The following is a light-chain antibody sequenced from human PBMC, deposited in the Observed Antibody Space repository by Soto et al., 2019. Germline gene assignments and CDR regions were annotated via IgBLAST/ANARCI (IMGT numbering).Light chain of an antibody. CDR2: AAS. CDR3: QQSFKTPLP. CDR1: QSVTTY. V-gene: IGKV1-39*01. J-gene: IGKJ4*01. Sequence: DIEMTQSPASLSASVGDTVTLTCRTSQSVTTYLNWYQQKPGKAPKLLIYAASRLQSGVPLRFRGSGSGTDFTLTITNLQPEDFATYYCQQSFKTPLPVGGGTKVDIK.